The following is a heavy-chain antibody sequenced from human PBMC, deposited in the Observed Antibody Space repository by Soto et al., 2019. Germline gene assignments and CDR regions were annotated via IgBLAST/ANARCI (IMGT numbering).Heavy chain of an antibody. CDR2: ISAYNGNT. Sequence: SVKVSCKASGYTFTSYGISWVRQAPGQGLEWMGWISAYNGNTNYAQKLQGRVTMTTDTSTSTAYMELRSLRSDDTAVYYCARAPATRRATANSFDYWGQGNLVTVSS. J-gene: IGHJ4*02. V-gene: IGHV1-18*04. D-gene: IGHD2-21*02. CDR3: ARAPATRRATANSFDY. CDR1: GYTFTSYG.